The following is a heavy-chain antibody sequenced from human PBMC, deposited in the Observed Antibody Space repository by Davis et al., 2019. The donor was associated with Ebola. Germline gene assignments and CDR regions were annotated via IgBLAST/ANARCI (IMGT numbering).Heavy chain of an antibody. V-gene: IGHV4-59*01. J-gene: IGHJ4*02. D-gene: IGHD1-26*01. CDR1: GGSISSYY. CDR3: ARSGHSGSYWGADY. CDR2: IYYSGST. Sequence: PGGSLRLSCTVSGGSISSYYWSWIRQPPGKGLEWIGYIYYSGSTNSNPSLKSRVTISIDTSKNQFSLKLNSVTAADTAVYYCARSGHSGSYWGADYWGQGTVVTVSS.